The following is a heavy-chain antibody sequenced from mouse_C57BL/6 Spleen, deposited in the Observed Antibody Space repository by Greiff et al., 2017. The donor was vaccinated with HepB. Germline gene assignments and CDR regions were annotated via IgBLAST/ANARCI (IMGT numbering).Heavy chain of an antibody. V-gene: IGHV14-2*01. CDR2: IDPEDGET. CDR3: ASFSTGPFAY. CDR1: GFNFKDSY. D-gene: IGHD4-1*02. J-gene: IGHJ3*01. Sequence: ESGAELVKPGASVKLSCTASGFNFKDSYMHWVKQRTEQGLEWIGRIDPEDGETKYAPKFQGKATITADTSSNTAYLQLSSLTSEDTAVYYCASFSTGPFAYWGQGTLVTVSA.